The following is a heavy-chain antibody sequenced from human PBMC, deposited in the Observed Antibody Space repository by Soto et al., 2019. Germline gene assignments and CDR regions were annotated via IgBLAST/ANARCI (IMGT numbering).Heavy chain of an antibody. D-gene: IGHD4-17*01. J-gene: IGHJ4*02. CDR1: GGSIRRGGYS. CDR2: IYYSGST. Sequence: QVQLQESGPGLVKPSQTLSLTCTVSGGSIRRGGYSWRWIRQHPGKGLECIGYIYYSGSTYSNPSLKSRVTISVDTSKNQFSLKLSSVTAADTAVYYCARETKVGSLGFDYWGQGTLVTVSS. CDR3: ARETKVGSLGFDY. V-gene: IGHV4-31*03.